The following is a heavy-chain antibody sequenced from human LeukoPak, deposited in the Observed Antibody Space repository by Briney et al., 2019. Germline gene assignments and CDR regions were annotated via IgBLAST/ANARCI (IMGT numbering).Heavy chain of an antibody. D-gene: IGHD2-2*01. CDR2: ISSNGGST. V-gene: IGHV3-64D*06. Sequence: QPGGSLRLSCSASGFTFSRYAMHWVRQAPGKGLEYVSAISSNGGSTYYADSVKGRFTISRDNSKNTLYLQMSSLRAEDTAVYYCAKDEAGYCSSTSCYYYYYGMDVWGQGTTVTVSS. CDR1: GFTFSRYA. J-gene: IGHJ6*02. CDR3: AKDEAGYCSSTSCYYYYYGMDV.